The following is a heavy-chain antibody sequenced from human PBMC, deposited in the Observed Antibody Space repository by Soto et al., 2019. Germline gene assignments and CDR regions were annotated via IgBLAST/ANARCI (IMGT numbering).Heavy chain of an antibody. CDR2: IVVGSGNT. V-gene: IGHV1-58*01. Sequence: GASVKVSCKASGFTFTSSAVQWVRQARGQSLEWKGWIVVGSGNTNYAQKLQERVTITRDMSTSTAYMELSSLRSEDTAVYYCARPLITMVRGPNEGAFDIWGQGTMVTVSS. CDR3: ARPLITMVRGPNEGAFDI. D-gene: IGHD3-10*01. CDR1: GFTFTSSA. J-gene: IGHJ3*02.